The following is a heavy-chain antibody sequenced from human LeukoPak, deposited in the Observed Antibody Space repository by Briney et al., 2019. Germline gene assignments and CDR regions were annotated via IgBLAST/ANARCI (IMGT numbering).Heavy chain of an antibody. V-gene: IGHV4-34*01. CDR3: ARGRVDTSGRFPERYFDY. Sequence: SETLSLTCAVYGGSFSGYYWSWIRQPPGKGLEWIGEINHSGSTNYNPSLKSRVTISVDTSKNQFSLKLSSVTAADTAVYYCARGRVDTSGRFPERYFDYWGQGTLVTVSS. CDR1: GGSFSGYY. D-gene: IGHD3-10*01. J-gene: IGHJ4*02. CDR2: INHSGST.